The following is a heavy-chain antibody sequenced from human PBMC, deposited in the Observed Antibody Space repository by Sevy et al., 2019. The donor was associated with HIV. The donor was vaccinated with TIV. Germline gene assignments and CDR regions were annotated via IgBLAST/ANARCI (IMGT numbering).Heavy chain of an antibody. D-gene: IGHD3-16*01. CDR1: GFTFSSYA. Sequence: GGSLRLSCAASGFTFSSYAMHWVRQAPGKGLEWVAVISYDGNNKYHADSVKDQFTISRDNSKNTLYLQMNSLRAEDTAVYYCARDGSSGGLFLKDYYYFGMDVWGQGTTVTVSS. CDR3: ARDGSSGGLFLKDYYYFGMDV. J-gene: IGHJ6*02. V-gene: IGHV3-30*04. CDR2: ISYDGNNK.